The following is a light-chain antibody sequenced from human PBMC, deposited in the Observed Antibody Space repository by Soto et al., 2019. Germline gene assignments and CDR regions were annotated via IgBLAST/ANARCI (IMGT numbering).Light chain of an antibody. CDR2: DAS. V-gene: IGKV3-11*01. J-gene: IGKJ5*01. CDR3: HQRHSWPIT. CDR1: QSVSNF. Sequence: EIVLTQSPATLSLSPGEGATLSCRASQSVSNFLLWFQQKPGQAPRLLIHDASNRATGIPARFSGSGSGTDFTLTISSLEPEDFAVYYCHQRHSWPITFGQGTRLEIK.